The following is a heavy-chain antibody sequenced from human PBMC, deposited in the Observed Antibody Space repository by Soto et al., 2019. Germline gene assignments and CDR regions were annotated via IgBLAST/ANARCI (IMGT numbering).Heavy chain of an antibody. J-gene: IGHJ4*02. CDR1: GYTLTSYA. Sequence: EASVKVSCKASGYTLTSYAMHWVRQAPGQRLEWMGWINAGDGNTKYSQKFQGRVTITRDTYASTAYMELSSLRSEDTAVYYCARSIVVVTALDYWGQGTLVTVSS. V-gene: IGHV1-3*01. CDR3: ARSIVVVTALDY. D-gene: IGHD2-21*02. CDR2: INAGDGNT.